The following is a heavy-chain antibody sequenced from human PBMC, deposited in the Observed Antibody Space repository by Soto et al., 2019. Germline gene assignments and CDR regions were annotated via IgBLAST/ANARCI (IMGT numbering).Heavy chain of an antibody. CDR2: IYYSGST. D-gene: IGHD3-10*01. CDR1: GGSISSSSYY. V-gene: IGHV4-39*01. Sequence: ASETLSLPCTVSGGSISSSSYYWGWIRQPPGKGLDWIGSIYYSGSTYYNPSLKSRVAISVDTSKNQFSLKLSSVTAADTAVYYCARHSGDGHYGSGNIDYWGQGTLVTVSS. J-gene: IGHJ4*02. CDR3: ARHSGDGHYGSGNIDY.